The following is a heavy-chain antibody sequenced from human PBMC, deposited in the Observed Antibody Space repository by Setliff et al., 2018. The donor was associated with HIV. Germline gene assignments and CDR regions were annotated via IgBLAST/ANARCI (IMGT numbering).Heavy chain of an antibody. CDR1: GDSINSGGYY. V-gene: IGHV4-31*03. Sequence: PSETLSLTCTVSGDSINSGGYYWTWIRQHPGKGLEWNGYIYNSGNTSYNPSLKSRLTISLDTSKNQFSLKLRSVTAADTAVYFCATLRWLRSKHSDYWGQGILVTVSS. J-gene: IGHJ4*01. CDR3: ATLRWLRSKHSDY. CDR2: IYNSGNT. D-gene: IGHD5-12*01.